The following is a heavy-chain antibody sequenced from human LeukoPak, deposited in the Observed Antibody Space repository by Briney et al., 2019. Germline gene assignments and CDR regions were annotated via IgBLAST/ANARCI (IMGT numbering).Heavy chain of an antibody. Sequence: SETLSLTCTVSGGSIGYYSWSWIRQPAGKGLEWIGRIFASGSTNYNPSLRSRVTMSVDTSKNQFSLQLNSVTPEDTAVYYCARDCTVYSSSWYYYYYGMDVWGQGTTVTVSS. D-gene: IGHD6-13*01. CDR2: IFASGST. V-gene: IGHV4-4*07. CDR1: GGSIGYYS. J-gene: IGHJ6*02. CDR3: ARDCTVYSSSWYYYYYGMDV.